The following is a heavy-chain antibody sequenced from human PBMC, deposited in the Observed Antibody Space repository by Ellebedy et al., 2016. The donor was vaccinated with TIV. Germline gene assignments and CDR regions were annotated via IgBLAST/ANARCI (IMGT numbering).Heavy chain of an antibody. J-gene: IGHJ4*02. V-gene: IGHV3-23*01. CDR2: IGGAGGGT. D-gene: IGHD3-22*01. Sequence: PGGSLRLSCVASGLTFSTYAMSWVRQAPGKGLEWVSAIGGAGGGTSHADFVKGRFTISRDNSKSTLYLEMNSLRAEDTAVYYCASHLSSGYYVYWGQGTLVTVSS. CDR1: GLTFSTYA. CDR3: ASHLSSGYYVY.